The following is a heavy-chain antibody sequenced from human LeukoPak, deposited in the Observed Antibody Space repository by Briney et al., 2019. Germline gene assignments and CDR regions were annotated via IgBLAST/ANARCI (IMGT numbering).Heavy chain of an antibody. J-gene: IGHJ4*02. D-gene: IGHD2-15*01. CDR2: IYYSGST. CDR3: ARLVHCSGGSCYPADY. CDR1: GGSISSYY. V-gene: IGHV4-59*08. Sequence: SETLSLTCTVSGGSISSYYWSWIQQPPGKGLEWIGYIYYSGSTNYNPSLKSRVTISVDTSKNQFSLKLSSVTAADTAVYYCARLVHCSGGSCYPADYWGQGTLVTVSS.